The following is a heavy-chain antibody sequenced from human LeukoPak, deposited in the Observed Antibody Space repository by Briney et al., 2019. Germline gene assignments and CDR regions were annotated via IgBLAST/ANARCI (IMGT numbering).Heavy chain of an antibody. V-gene: IGHV4-39*01. Sequence: PSETLSLICTVSGGSISSSSYYWGWIRQPPGKGLEWIGSIYYSGSTYYNPSLKSRVTISVDTSKNQFFLKLSSVTAADTAVYYCARQGKTPITIFGVVTPPYNWFDPWGQGTLVTVPS. CDR1: GGSISSSSYY. CDR2: IYYSGST. CDR3: ARQGKTPITIFGVVTPPYNWFDP. D-gene: IGHD3-3*01. J-gene: IGHJ5*02.